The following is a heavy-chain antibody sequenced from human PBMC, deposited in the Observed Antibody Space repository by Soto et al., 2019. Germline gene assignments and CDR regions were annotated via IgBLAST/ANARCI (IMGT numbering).Heavy chain of an antibody. CDR2: INSDGSST. CDR1: GFTFSNYW. Sequence: EVQLVESGGGLVQPGGSLRLSCAASGFTFSNYWMHWVRQAPGKGLVWVSRINSDGSSTRYADSVKGRFTISRDNAKNTLYLQMNSLRAEDTALYYCARGALASVTKGAFHIWGQGTMVTVSS. D-gene: IGHD4-17*01. CDR3: ARGALASVTKGAFHI. V-gene: IGHV3-74*01. J-gene: IGHJ3*02.